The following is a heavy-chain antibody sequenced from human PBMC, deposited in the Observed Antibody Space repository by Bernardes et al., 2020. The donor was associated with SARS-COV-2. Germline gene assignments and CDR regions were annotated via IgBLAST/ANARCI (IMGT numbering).Heavy chain of an antibody. V-gene: IGHV3-7*01. Sequence: GGSLRLSCAASGFTFSTCYMSWVRQAPGKGLQWVANIKGDGSQRSSADSLKGRFIISRDNVKNILYLQMNSLRAEDTAVYYCARIDDVFGRDYWGQGTLVTVSS. J-gene: IGHJ4*02. CDR2: IKGDGSQR. CDR3: ARIDDVFGRDY. CDR1: GFTFSTCY. D-gene: IGHD2-15*01.